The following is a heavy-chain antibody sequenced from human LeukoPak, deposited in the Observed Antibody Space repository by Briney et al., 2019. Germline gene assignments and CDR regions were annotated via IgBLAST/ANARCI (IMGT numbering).Heavy chain of an antibody. D-gene: IGHD5-18*01. CDR2: ISSSSSYI. Sequence: GGSLRLSCAASGFTFSSYSMNWVRQAPGEGLEWVSSISSSSSYIYYADSVKGRFTISRDNAKNSLYLQMNSLRAEDTAVYYCARDLQSDTALDYWGQGTLVTVSS. CDR1: GFTFSSYS. CDR3: ARDLQSDTALDY. V-gene: IGHV3-21*01. J-gene: IGHJ4*02.